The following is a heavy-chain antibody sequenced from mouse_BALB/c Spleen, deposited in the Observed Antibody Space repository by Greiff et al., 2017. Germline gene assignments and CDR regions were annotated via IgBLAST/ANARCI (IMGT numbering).Heavy chain of an antibody. CDR2: IWGDGST. CDR1: GFSLTGYG. V-gene: IGHV2-6-7*01. J-gene: IGHJ4*01. CDR3: ARDLGYDGPYAMDY. D-gene: IGHD2-14*01. Sequence: VQGVESGPGLVAPSQSLSITCTVSGFSLTGYGVNWVRQPPGKGLEWLGMIWGDGSTDYNSALKSRLSISKDNSKSQVFLKMNSLQTDDTARYYCARDLGYDGPYAMDYWGQGTSVTVSS.